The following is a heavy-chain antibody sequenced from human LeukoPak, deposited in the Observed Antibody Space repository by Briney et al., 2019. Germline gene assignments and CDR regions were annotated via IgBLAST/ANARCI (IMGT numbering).Heavy chain of an antibody. CDR1: GFTFSSCG. J-gene: IGHJ4*02. D-gene: IGHD1-14*01. Sequence: GGSLRLSCAASGFTFSSCGFNWVRPAPGKGLEWVSSIGPTGTDRYYADSVRGRFTISRDNAKNSMYLQMDSLRDGDTAVYYCATETIGRHYDYWGQGTLLTVSS. CDR3: ATETIGRHYDY. V-gene: IGHV3-21*01. CDR2: IGPTGTDR.